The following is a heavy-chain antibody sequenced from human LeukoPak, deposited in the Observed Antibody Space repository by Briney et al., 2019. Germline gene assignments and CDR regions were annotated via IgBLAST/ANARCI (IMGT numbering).Heavy chain of an antibody. V-gene: IGHV3-23*01. J-gene: IGHJ4*02. CDR3: AKEATYYDFWSGPTPFDY. Sequence: GGSLRLSCAASGFTFSSYAMSWVRQAPGKGLEWVSAISGSGGITYYADSVKGRFTISRDNSKNTLSLQMNSLRAEDTAVYYCAKEATYYDFWSGPTPFDYWGQGTLVTVSS. D-gene: IGHD3-3*01. CDR1: GFTFSSYA. CDR2: ISGSGGIT.